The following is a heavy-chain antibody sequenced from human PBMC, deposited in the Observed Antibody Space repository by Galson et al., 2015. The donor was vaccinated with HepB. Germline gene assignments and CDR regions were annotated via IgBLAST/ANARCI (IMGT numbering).Heavy chain of an antibody. D-gene: IGHD3-16*02. CDR2: MNPKSGNT. Sequence: SVKVSCKASGYTFSPYDINWVRQAPGQGLEWMGWMNPKSGNTGYAPKFQGRVSMTRNTSISTASMELGSLRSEDTAVYFCTRGRSGNYLSPLDHWGQGTLVTVSS. V-gene: IGHV1-8*01. CDR3: TRGRSGNYLSPLDH. J-gene: IGHJ4*02. CDR1: GYTFSPYD.